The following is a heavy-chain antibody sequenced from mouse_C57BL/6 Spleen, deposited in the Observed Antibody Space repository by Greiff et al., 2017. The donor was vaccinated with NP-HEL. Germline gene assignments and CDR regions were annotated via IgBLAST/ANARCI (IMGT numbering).Heavy chain of an antibody. D-gene: IGHD1-1*01. V-gene: IGHV1-39*01. CDR3: ARFTTVVATYYFDY. CDR2: INPNYGTT. J-gene: IGHJ2*01. CDR1: GYSFTDYN. Sequence: EVQLQQSGPELVKPGASVKISCKASGYSFTDYNMNWVKQSNGKSLEWIGVINPNYGTTSYNQKFKGKATLTVDQSSSTAYMQLNSLTSEDSAVYYGARFTTVVATYYFDYWGQGTTLTVSS.